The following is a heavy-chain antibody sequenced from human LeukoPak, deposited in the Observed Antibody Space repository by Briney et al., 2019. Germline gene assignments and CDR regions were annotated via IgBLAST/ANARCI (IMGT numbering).Heavy chain of an antibody. D-gene: IGHD2-2*01. J-gene: IGHJ4*02. Sequence: GGSLRLSCAASGFTFSSYAMSWVRQAPGKGLEWVSAISGDFSTYYADSVKGRFTISRDNSKNTLSLLMNSLRAEDTAVFYCAKDTVVVPAAIDSSFDYWGQGTLGTVSA. CDR1: GFTFSSYA. CDR2: ISGDFST. CDR3: AKDTVVVPAAIDSSFDY. V-gene: IGHV3-23*01.